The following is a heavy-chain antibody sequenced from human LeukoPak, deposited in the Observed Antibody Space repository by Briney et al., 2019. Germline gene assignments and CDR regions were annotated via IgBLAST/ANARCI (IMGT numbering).Heavy chain of an antibody. Sequence: PSETLSLTCTVSGGSISSGSYYWSWIRQPAGKGLEWIGRIYTSGSTNYNSSLKSRVTISVDTSKNQFSLKLSSVTAADTAVYYCARRSSIFGVVIWGQGTLVTVSS. J-gene: IGHJ4*02. CDR3: ARRSSIFGVVI. CDR2: IYTSGST. D-gene: IGHD3-3*01. V-gene: IGHV4-61*02. CDR1: GGSISSGSYY.